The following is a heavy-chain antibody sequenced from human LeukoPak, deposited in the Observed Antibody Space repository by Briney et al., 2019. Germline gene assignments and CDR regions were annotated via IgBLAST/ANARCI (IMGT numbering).Heavy chain of an antibody. CDR2: IYYSGST. CDR3: ARGYYDILTGYYIPYYYYGMDV. V-gene: IGHV4-59*01. D-gene: IGHD3-9*01. J-gene: IGHJ6*02. CDR1: IGSISGYY. Sequence: SETLSLTCTVSIGSISGYYWSWIRQPPGKGLEWIGYIYYSGSTNYNPSLKSRVTISVDTSKNQFSLKLSSVTAADTAVYYCARGYYDILTGYYIPYYYYGMDVWGQGTTVTVSS.